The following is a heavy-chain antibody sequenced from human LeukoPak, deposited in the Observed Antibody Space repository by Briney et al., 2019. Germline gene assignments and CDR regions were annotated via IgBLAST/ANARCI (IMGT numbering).Heavy chain of an antibody. CDR3: AKDDGRYYFDY. CDR2: IKQDGSEK. V-gene: IGHV3-7*03. Sequence: PTGGSLRLSCAASGFTFSSYWLSWVRQAPGKGLECVANIKQDGSEKYYVDSVKGRFTISRDNAKNSLYLQMNSLRAEDTAVYYCAKDDGRYYFDYWGQGSLVTVSS. CDR1: GFTFSSYW. J-gene: IGHJ4*02.